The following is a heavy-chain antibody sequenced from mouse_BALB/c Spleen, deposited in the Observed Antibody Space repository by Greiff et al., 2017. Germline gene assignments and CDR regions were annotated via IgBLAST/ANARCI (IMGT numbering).Heavy chain of an antibody. CDR3: EREDYYGYRAMDY. Sequence: QVQLKESGAELARPGASVKMSCKASGYTFTSYTMHWVKQRPGKGLEWIGYINPSSGYTNYNQKFKDKATLTADKSSSTAYMQLSSLTSEDSAVYYCEREDYYGYRAMDYWGQGTSVTVSS. CDR2: INPSSGYT. V-gene: IGHV1-4*01. J-gene: IGHJ4*01. CDR1: GYTFTSYT. D-gene: IGHD1-2*01.